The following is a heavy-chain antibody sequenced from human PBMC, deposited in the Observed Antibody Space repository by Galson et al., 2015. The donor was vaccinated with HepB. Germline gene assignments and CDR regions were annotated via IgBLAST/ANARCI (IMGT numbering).Heavy chain of an antibody. J-gene: IGHJ3*02. CDR3: ARDSVRAAAGQNDAFDI. D-gene: IGHD6-13*01. V-gene: IGHV3-11*05. CDR2: ISSSSSYT. CDR1: GFTFSDYY. Sequence: SLRLSCAASGFTFSDYYMSWIRQAPGKGLEWVSYISSSSSYTNYADSVKGRFTISRDNAKNSLYLQMNSLRAEDTAVYYCARDSVRAAAGQNDAFDIWGQGTMVTVSS.